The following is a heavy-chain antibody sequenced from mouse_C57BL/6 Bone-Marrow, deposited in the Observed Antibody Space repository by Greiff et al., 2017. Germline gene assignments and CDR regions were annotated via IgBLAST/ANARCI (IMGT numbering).Heavy chain of an antibody. CDR1: GFTFSSYA. CDR2: ISDGGSYT. CDR3: ARGYAMDY. V-gene: IGHV5-4*01. J-gene: IGHJ4*01. Sequence: VQLQQSGGGLVKPGGSLKLSCAASGFTFSSYAMSWVRQTPEKRLEWVATISDGGSYTYYPDNVKGRFTISRDNAKNNLYLQMSHLKSEDTAMYYCARGYAMDYWGQGTSVTVSS.